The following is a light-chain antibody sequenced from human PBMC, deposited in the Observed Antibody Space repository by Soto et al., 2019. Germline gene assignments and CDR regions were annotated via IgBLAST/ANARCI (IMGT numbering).Light chain of an antibody. CDR2: DAS. V-gene: IGKV1-5*01. Sequence: IQMTQSPSTLSASVGDRFTVTCRSSQSISSWLAWYQQKPGKAPKLLIYDASSLESGVPSRFSGSGSGTDFTLTISSLQPDDFATYYCQQYNSYPETFGQGTKVDIK. CDR1: QSISSW. J-gene: IGKJ1*01. CDR3: QQYNSYPET.